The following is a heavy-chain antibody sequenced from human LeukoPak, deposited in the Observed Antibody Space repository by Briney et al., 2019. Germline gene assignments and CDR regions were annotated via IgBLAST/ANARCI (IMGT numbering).Heavy chain of an antibody. CDR2: ISGSGGST. D-gene: IGHD6-19*01. CDR1: GFTFSSYA. V-gene: IGHV3-23*01. J-gene: IGHJ4*02. CDR3: AKGTAVAAKRGDYFDY. Sequence: PGGSLRLSCAASGFTFSSYAMSWVRQAPGKGLEWVSAISGSGGSTYYADSVKGRFTISRDNSKNTLYLQMNSLRAEDTAVYYCAKGTAVAAKRGDYFDYWGQGTLVTVSS.